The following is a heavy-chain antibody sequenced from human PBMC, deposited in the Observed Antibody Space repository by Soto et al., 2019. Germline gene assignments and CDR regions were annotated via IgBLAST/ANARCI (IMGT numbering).Heavy chain of an antibody. CDR2: INAGNGNT. J-gene: IGHJ4*02. CDR3: ARLGSGPTGDDY. CDR1: GYTFTSYA. D-gene: IGHD6-19*01. V-gene: IGHV1-3*01. Sequence: GASVKVSCKASGYTFTSYAMHWVRQAPGQRLEWMGWINAGNGNTKYAQKFQGRVTITADTSASTAYMELSSLRSEDTAVCYCARLGSGPTGDDYWGQGTLVTVSS.